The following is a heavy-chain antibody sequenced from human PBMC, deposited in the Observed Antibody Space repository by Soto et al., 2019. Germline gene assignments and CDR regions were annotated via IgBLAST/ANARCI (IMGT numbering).Heavy chain of an antibody. D-gene: IGHD6-19*01. CDR1: GFAVSSKS. Sequence: EVQLVESGGGLIQPGGSLRLSCAASGFAVSSKSMTWVRQAPGKGLEWVSVIYGGGTTYYADSVKGRFTISRDTSKNALYLQMNSLRAEDMAVYYCVQTTGWPGFDFWGQGTLVTVSS. CDR3: VQTTGWPGFDF. J-gene: IGHJ4*02. CDR2: IYGGGTT. V-gene: IGHV3-53*01.